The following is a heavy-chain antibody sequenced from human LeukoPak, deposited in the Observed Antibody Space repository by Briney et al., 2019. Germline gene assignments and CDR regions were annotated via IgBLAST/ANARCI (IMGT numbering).Heavy chain of an antibody. CDR1: GFTFRSHA. CDR3: AREDGFGDFDY. V-gene: IGHV3-23*01. J-gene: IGHJ4*02. CDR2: IYENGGTT. D-gene: IGHD3-10*01. Sequence: GGSLRLSCVGSGFTFRSHAMSWVRQAPEKGLEFVSGIYENGGTTYYADSVKGRFTISRDNSKNTLYLQMNSLRAEDTAVYYCAREDGFGDFDYWGQGTLVTVSS.